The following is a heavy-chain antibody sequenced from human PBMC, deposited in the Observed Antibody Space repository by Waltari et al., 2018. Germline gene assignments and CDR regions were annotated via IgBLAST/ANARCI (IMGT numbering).Heavy chain of an antibody. J-gene: IGHJ4*02. V-gene: IGHV4-4*02. Sequence: QVQLQESGPGLVTPSGTLSVTCAVPGDSISGSFWWSWVRRTPGKGLEWIGQIHGSGRINYNPSLQPRVTVSRTTSNNQFPLKLTAATAAATAVYFCARDRDRGLYLDSWGQGILVTVS. D-gene: IGHD2-21*02. CDR3: ARDRDRGLYLDS. CDR2: IHGSGRI. CDR1: GDSISGSFW.